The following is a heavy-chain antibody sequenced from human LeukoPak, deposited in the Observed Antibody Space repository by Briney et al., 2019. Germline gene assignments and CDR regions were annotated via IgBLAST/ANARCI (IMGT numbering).Heavy chain of an antibody. J-gene: IGHJ5*02. Sequence: EGSLRHSCAASGFTFRNYAMSWVRQAPGKGLEWVSVISGSGGGTYYADSVKGRFTISRDNSKNTLYLQMSSLRAEDSAVYYCARMQQTGATRWFDPWGQGTLVPVSS. CDR3: ARMQQTGATRWFDP. CDR1: GFTFRNYA. CDR2: ISGSGGGT. D-gene: IGHD1-26*01. V-gene: IGHV3-23*01.